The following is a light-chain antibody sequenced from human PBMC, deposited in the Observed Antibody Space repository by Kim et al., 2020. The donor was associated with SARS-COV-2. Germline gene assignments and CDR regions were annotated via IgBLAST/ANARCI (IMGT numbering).Light chain of an antibody. CDR2: GSN. CDR3: AVWDDRLNGVI. CDR1: SSNIGGNT. J-gene: IGLJ2*01. Sequence: QSVLTQPPSASETPGHRVTISCSGSSSNIGGNTVNWYQQLPGAAPKLLIYGSNQRPSGVPDRFSGSQSGTSASLAISGLQSEDEADYFCAVWDDRLNGVIFGGGTQLTVL. V-gene: IGLV1-44*01.